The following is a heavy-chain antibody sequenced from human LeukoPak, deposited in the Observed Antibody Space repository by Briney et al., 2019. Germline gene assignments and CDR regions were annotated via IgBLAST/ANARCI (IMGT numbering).Heavy chain of an antibody. CDR3: ARAAPYYYDSSGYQSDL. D-gene: IGHD3-22*01. CDR1: GYTFTNYA. J-gene: IGHJ2*01. V-gene: IGHV1-2*02. CDR2: INPNSGGT. Sequence: GASVKVSCTASGYTFTNYAISWVRQAPGQGLEWMGWINPNSGGTNYAQKFQGRVTMTRDTSISTAYMELSRLRSNDTAVYYCARAAPYYYDSSGYQSDLWGRGTLVTVSS.